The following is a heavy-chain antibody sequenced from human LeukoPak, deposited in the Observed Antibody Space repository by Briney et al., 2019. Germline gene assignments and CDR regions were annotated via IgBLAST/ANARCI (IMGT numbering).Heavy chain of an antibody. CDR1: GFTLSNYW. Sequence: GGSLRLSCAVSGFTLSNYWIHWVRHAPGKGLVWVSLVSNDGATTTYADSVKGRFTISRDNVKSTVYLQMSSLRAEDTAVYYCARAVGGLLDYWGQGTLVTVSS. D-gene: IGHD2-15*01. V-gene: IGHV3-74*01. J-gene: IGHJ4*02. CDR3: ARAVGGLLDY. CDR2: VSNDGATT.